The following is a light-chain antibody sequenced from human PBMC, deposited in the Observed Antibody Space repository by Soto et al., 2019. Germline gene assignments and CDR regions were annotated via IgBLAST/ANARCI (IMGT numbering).Light chain of an antibody. V-gene: IGKV3-20*01. CDR2: GAS. CDR3: RQYGRSLGLA. CDR1: QRVSGNF. J-gene: IGKJ4*01. Sequence: EIVLTQSPGTLSLSPGERATLSCRASQRVSGNFLAWYQEKPGQTPRLLIYGASSRATGIPDRFSGSGSGTDFTLTISRLEPEDFAVYYCRQYGRSLGLAFGGGTKVDI.